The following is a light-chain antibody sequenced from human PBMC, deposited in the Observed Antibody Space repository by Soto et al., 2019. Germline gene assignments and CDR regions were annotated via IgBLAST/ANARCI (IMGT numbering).Light chain of an antibody. CDR1: NIGSKS. Sequence: SYVLTQPPSVSVAPGKAARSTCGGNNIGSKSVHWYQQKPGQAPLLVIYYDRDRPSGIPERFSGSNSGNTATLTISRVEAGDEADYYCQLWDGGSGHRVFGGGTKLTVL. J-gene: IGLJ2*01. CDR3: QLWDGGSGHRV. CDR2: YDR. V-gene: IGLV3-21*04.